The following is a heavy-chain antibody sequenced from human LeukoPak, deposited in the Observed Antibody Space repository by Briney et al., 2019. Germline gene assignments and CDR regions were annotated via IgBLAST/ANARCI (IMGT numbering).Heavy chain of an antibody. CDR2: IRYDGSNK. J-gene: IGHJ6*03. Sequence: GGSLRLSCAASGFTFSSYGMHWVRQAPGKGLEWVAFIRYDGSNKYCADSVKGRFTISRDNSKNTLYLQMNSLRAEDTAVYYCAKNLRSSSWYSGGAYYYYYMDVWGKGTTVTISS. CDR3: AKNLRSSSWYSGGAYYYYYMDV. CDR1: GFTFSSYG. D-gene: IGHD6-13*01. V-gene: IGHV3-30*02.